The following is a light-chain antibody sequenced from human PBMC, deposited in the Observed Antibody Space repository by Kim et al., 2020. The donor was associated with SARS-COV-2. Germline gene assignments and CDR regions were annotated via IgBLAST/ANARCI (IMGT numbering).Light chain of an antibody. J-gene: IGLJ3*02. V-gene: IGLV1-47*01. Sequence: QSVLTQLPSASGTPGQRVTISCSGSSSNIGSNYVYWYQQLPGTAPKLLIYRNNQRPSGVPDRFSGSKSGTSASLAISGLRSEDEADYYCAAWDDSLSGWVFGGGTQLTVL. CDR3: AAWDDSLSGWV. CDR1: SSNIGSNY. CDR2: RNN.